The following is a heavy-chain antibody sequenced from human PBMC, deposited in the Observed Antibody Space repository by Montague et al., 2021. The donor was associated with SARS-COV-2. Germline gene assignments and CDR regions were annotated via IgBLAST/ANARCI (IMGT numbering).Heavy chain of an antibody. D-gene: IGHD6-13*01. CDR1: GDSVSSNPAA. Sequence: CAISGDSVSSNPAAWNWIRQSPSRGLAWLGRTFYRSKWYNEFAESVKSRISINADTSKNEVSPQLKYVTPEDTAMYYCARDSRNWYGPIGFDIWGQGTVVTVS. CDR2: TFYRSKWYN. CDR3: ARDSRNWYGPIGFDI. J-gene: IGHJ3*02. V-gene: IGHV6-1*01.